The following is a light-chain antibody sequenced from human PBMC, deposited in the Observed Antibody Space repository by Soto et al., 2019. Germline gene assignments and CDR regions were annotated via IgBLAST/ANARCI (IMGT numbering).Light chain of an antibody. CDR1: QSVSSSY. CDR2: GAS. CDR3: QQYGSSPPGVT. J-gene: IGKJ2*01. V-gene: IGKV3-20*01. Sequence: EIVLTQSPGTLSLSPGERATLSCRASQSVSSSYLAWYQQKPGQAPRLLIYGASSRATGIPDRFSGSGSGTYFTLTISRLEPEDFAVYYWQQYGSSPPGVTFGQGTKLEIK.